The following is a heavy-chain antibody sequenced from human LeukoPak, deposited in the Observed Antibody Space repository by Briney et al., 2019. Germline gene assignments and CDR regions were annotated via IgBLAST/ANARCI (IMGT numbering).Heavy chain of an antibody. CDR2: INPNSGGT. V-gene: IGHV1-2*02. CDR3: ARSPGGNARTWLDY. Sequence: GASVKVSCKASGYTFTGYYMHWVRQAPGQGLEWMGWINPNSGGTNYAQKFQGRVTMTRDASISTAYMELSRLRSEDTAVYYCARSPGGNARTWLDYWGQGTLVTVSS. D-gene: IGHD4-23*01. CDR1: GYTFTGYY. J-gene: IGHJ4*02.